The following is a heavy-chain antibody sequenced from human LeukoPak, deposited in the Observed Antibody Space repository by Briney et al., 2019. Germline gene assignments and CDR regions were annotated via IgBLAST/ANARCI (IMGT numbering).Heavy chain of an antibody. Sequence: PSETLSLTCAVYGGSFSGYYWSWIRQPSGKGLEWIGEINHSGSTNYNPSLKSRVTISVDTSKNQFSLKLSSVTAADTAVYYCARAPPRYYYGSGSRTGRDYWGQGTLVTVSS. CDR1: GGSFSGYY. D-gene: IGHD3-10*01. V-gene: IGHV4-34*01. J-gene: IGHJ4*02. CDR3: ARAPPRYYYGSGSRTGRDY. CDR2: INHSGST.